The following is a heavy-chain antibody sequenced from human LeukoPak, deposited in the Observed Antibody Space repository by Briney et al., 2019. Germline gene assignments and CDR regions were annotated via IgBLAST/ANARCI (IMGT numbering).Heavy chain of an antibody. CDR3: ARRAGAYSHPYDY. D-gene: IGHD4/OR15-4a*01. V-gene: IGHV3-23*01. CDR2: ISGGGDYI. Sequence: GGTLRLSCAASGFTFSDYGMTWVRQAPGKGLEWVSSISGGGDYIYYADSVKGRFTISRDNSKNTLYLQMNSLRAEDTAVYYCARRAGAYSHPYDYWGQGTLVTVSS. J-gene: IGHJ4*02. CDR1: GFTFSDYG.